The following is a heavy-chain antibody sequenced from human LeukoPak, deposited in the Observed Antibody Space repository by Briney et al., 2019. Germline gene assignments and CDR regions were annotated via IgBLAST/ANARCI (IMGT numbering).Heavy chain of an antibody. CDR3: ARRDSGSYAFDY. J-gene: IGHJ4*02. Sequence: PSETLSLTCTVSGGSISSYFWSWIRQPPGKGLEWIGYVYYSGSTSYNPSLKSRVTISVDTSKNQFSLKLSSVTAADTAVYYCARRDSGSYAFDYWGQGTLVTVSS. D-gene: IGHD1-26*01. V-gene: IGHV4-59*12. CDR1: GGSISSYF. CDR2: VYYSGST.